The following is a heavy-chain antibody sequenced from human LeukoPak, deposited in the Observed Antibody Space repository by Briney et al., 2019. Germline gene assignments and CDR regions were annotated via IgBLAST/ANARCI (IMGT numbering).Heavy chain of an antibody. Sequence: SETLSLTCTVSGYSLSSGYYWGWIRQPPGKGLEWIGEISHSGITNHNPSLKSQVTISADTSKNQFSLKLSSVTAADTAVYYCARRGVYYDSSGYHYYFDYWGQGTLVTVSS. CDR3: ARRGVYYDSSGYHYYFDY. D-gene: IGHD3-22*01. CDR2: ISHSGIT. J-gene: IGHJ4*02. CDR1: GYSLSSGYY. V-gene: IGHV4-38-2*02.